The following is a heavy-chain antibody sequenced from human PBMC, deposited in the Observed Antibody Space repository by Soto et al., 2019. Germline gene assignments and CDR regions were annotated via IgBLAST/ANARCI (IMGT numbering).Heavy chain of an antibody. CDR1: GGSISTSSSY. CDR3: ARLGRTDYGEPFMLY. Sequence: QVQLQESGPGLVKPSETLSLTCTVSGGSISTSSSYWGWLRQAPGKGLEWIASIYYSGSTNYNPSLKSRVTISVDTSRNQCSVKRSSVTAADTALYYCARLGRTDYGEPFMLYWGQGTLVTVSS. J-gene: IGHJ4*02. D-gene: IGHD4-17*01. CDR2: IYYSGST. V-gene: IGHV4-39*01.